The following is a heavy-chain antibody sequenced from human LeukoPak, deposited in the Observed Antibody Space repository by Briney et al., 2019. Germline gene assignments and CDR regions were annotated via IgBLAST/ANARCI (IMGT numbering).Heavy chain of an antibody. CDR2: INTDGSST. CDR1: GFTFSSYW. V-gene: IGHV3-74*01. CDR3: AKSAVAGTFSGPPDWFDP. Sequence: GGSLRLSCAASGFTFSSYWMHWVRHAPGKGLVWVSRINTDGSSTIYADSVKGRITISRDNSKNTLHLQMNSLRAEDTAVYYCAKSAVAGTFSGPPDWFDPWGQGTLVTVSS. D-gene: IGHD6-19*01. J-gene: IGHJ5*02.